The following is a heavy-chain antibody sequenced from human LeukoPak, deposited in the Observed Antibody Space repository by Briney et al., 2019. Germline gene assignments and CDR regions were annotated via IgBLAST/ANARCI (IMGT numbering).Heavy chain of an antibody. J-gene: IGHJ4*02. CDR2: IHYSGNT. Sequence: PSETLSLTCTVAGGSISSTTFYWGWIRQPPGKGLEWIASIHYSGNTYYNPSVRSRVTTSVDTSKNQISLKLSSVIAADTAVYYCAREVRIAARPGYFDYWGQGTLVTVSS. D-gene: IGHD6-6*01. CDR3: AREVRIAARPGYFDY. CDR1: GGSISSTTFY. V-gene: IGHV4-39*02.